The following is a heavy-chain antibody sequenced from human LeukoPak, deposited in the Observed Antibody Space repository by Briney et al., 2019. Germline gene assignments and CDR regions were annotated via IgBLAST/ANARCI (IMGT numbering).Heavy chain of an antibody. CDR1: GFTFSSYW. V-gene: IGHV3-74*01. J-gene: IGHJ4*02. CDR2: ISSDGGST. D-gene: IGHD3-22*01. CDR3: ARDIXXXMI. Sequence: GGSLRLSCAASGFTFSSYWMHWVRQAPGKGLVWVSRISSDGGSTRYADSAKGRFTISRDNYKNTLYLQMNSLRPEDTAVYYCARDIXXXMIWGQGTLVSVSS.